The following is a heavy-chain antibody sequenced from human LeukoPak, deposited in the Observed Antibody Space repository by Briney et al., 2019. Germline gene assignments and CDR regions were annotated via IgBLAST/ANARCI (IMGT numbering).Heavy chain of an antibody. V-gene: IGHV4-59*08. D-gene: IGHD3-22*01. Sequence: SETLSLTCTVSGGSISSYYWSWIRQPPGKGLEWIGYIYYSGSTNYNPSLKSRVTISVDTSKNQFSLKLGSVTAADTAVYYCARHARYYYDSSGYYYYFDYWGQGTLVTVSS. CDR2: IYYSGST. CDR1: GGSISSYY. CDR3: ARHARYYYDSSGYYYYFDY. J-gene: IGHJ4*02.